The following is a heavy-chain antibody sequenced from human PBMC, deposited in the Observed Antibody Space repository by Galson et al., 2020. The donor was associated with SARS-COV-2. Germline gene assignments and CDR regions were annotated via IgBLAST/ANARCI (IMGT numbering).Heavy chain of an antibody. CDR1: GFTFSSYS. J-gene: IGHJ5*02. CDR2: ISSSSSYI. CDR3: AQLWFGDYDWFDP. V-gene: IGHV3-21*01. Sequence: NSGGSLRLSCAASGFTFSSYSMNWVRQAPGKGLEWVSSISSSSSYIYYADSVKGRFTISRDNAKNSLYLQMNSLRAEDTAVYYCAQLWFGDYDWFDPWGQGTLVTVSS. D-gene: IGHD3-10*01.